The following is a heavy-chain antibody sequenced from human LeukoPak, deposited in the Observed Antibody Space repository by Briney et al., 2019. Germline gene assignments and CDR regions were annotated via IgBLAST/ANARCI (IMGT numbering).Heavy chain of an antibody. CDR3: ARDRAVALPTYYYYMDV. CDR2: ISQTGTIE. V-gene: IGHV3-30*04. CDR1: GFTSVTYV. Sequence: GGSLRLSCAASGFTSVTYVIHWVRQAPGKGLEWVAVISQTGTIETYADSVQGRFTISRDNSKNTVYLQMTSLKTEDTAVYYCARDRAVALPTYYYYMDVWGKGTTVTVSS. J-gene: IGHJ6*03. D-gene: IGHD2-15*01.